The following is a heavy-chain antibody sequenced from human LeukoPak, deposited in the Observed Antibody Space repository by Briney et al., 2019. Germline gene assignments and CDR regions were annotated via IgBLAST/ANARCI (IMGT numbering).Heavy chain of an antibody. V-gene: IGHV4-59*12. D-gene: IGHD4-17*01. J-gene: IGHJ4*02. CDR3: ARGKGSYYGDYLDY. CDR1: GGSISNYY. Sequence: SETLSLTCTVSGGSISNYYWSWIRQPPGKGLEWIGYIYNSESTNYNPSLKSRITISLDTPKNQVSLKLTSVTAADTAVYYCARGKGSYYGDYLDYWGQGTLVTVSS. CDR2: IYNSEST.